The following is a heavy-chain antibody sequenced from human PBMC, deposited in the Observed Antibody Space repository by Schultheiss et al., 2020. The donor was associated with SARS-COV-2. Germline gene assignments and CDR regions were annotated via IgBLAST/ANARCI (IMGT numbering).Heavy chain of an antibody. D-gene: IGHD4-11*01. CDR1: GFTFSSYG. J-gene: IGHJ6*03. CDR2: IWYDGSNK. V-gene: IGHV3-33*01. Sequence: GESLKISCAASGFTFSSYGMHWVRQAPGKGLEWVAVIWYDGSNKYYADSVKGRFTISRDNSKNTLYLQMNSLRAEDTAVYYCARARSNLRGWYYYYMDVWGKGTTVTVSS. CDR3: ARARSNLRGWYYYYMDV.